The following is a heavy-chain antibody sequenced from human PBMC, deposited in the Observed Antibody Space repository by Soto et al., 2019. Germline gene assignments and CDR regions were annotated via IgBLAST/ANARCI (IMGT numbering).Heavy chain of an antibody. CDR3: ARDPSIADFYGMDV. J-gene: IGHJ6*02. V-gene: IGHV4-31*03. CDR2: IYYSGST. CDR1: GGSISSGGNY. D-gene: IGHD6-13*01. Sequence: QVQLQESGPGLVKPSQTLSLTCSVSGGSISSGGNYWNWIRQHPGKGLEWIGYIYYSGSTYYNPSLKSRLTLSVDTSKNQFSLKLSSVTAAATAVYYCARDPSIADFYGMDVWGQGTTVTVSS.